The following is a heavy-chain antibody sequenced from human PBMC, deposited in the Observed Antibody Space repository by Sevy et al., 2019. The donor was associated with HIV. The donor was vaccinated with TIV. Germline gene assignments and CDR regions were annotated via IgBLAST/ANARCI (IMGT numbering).Heavy chain of an antibody. V-gene: IGHV3-21*06. D-gene: IGHD1-26*01. CDR2: ISGSSNYI. CDR3: ARGPPDGSYDYFDY. CDR1: EFTFSSYN. J-gene: IGHJ4*02. Sequence: GGSLRLSCAASEFTFSSYNMNWVHQAPGKGLEWVSSISGSSNYIYYAESVKGRFRISRDNVKDTLYLQMNSLRADDTAVYYCARGPPDGSYDYFDYWGQGTLVTVSS.